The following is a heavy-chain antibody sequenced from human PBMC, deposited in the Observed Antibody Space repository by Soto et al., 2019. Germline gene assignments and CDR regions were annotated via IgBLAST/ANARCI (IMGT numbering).Heavy chain of an antibody. CDR3: ARSRYSGSYFFDY. D-gene: IGHD1-26*01. J-gene: IGHJ4*02. V-gene: IGHV4-30-4*01. CDR1: GGSISSGDYY. CDR2: IHYSGST. Sequence: PSETLSLTCTVSGGSISSGDYYWSWIRQPPGKGLEWIAYIHYSGSTCYNPSLKSRVTISVDTSKNQFSLKLSSVTAADTAVYYCARSRYSGSYFFDYWGQGILVTVSS.